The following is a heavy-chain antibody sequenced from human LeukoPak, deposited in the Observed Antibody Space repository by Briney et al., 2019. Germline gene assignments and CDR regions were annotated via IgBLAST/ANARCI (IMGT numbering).Heavy chain of an antibody. D-gene: IGHD3-10*01. CDR3: ARDEGSGSYYNTDSGWFDP. Sequence: SETLSLTCTVSGGSISSYYWSWIRQPPGKGLEWIGYIYYSGSTNYNPSLKSRVTISVDTSKNQSSLKLSSVTAADTAVYYCARDEGSGSYYNTDSGWFDPWGQGTLVTVSS. J-gene: IGHJ5*02. V-gene: IGHV4-59*01. CDR2: IYYSGST. CDR1: GGSISSYY.